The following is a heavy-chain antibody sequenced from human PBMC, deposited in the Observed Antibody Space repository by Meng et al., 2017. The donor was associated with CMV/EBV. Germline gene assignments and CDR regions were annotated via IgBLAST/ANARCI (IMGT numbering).Heavy chain of an antibody. CDR2: IYYSGST. CDR3: ARDVTTTYWYFEL. D-gene: IGHD1/OR15-1a*01. CDR1: GGSISSGSYY. V-gene: IGHV4-31*02. J-gene: IGHJ2*01. Sequence: SGGSISSGSYYWSWIRQHPGKGLEWIGYIYYSGSTSYNPSLRSRVTISIDTSKNQFSLKLSSVTAADTAVYYCARDVTTTYWYFELWGRGTLVTVSS.